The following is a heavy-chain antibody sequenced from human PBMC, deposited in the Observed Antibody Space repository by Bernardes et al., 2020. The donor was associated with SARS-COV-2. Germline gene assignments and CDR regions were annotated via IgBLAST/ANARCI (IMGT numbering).Heavy chain of an antibody. D-gene: IGHD6-19*01. CDR2: ISSDGDNT. Sequence: GGSLRLSCSASGFTFSSYSMHWVRQAPGKGLAYVSGISSDGDNTHYADSVEDRFTISRDNSKDTLYLQMSSLRLEDTAVYYCVKADYKFFWPSSGWGGHFFDDWGQGSLLTVSS. J-gene: IGHJ4*02. V-gene: IGHV3-64D*06. CDR3: VKADYKFFWPSSGWGGHFFDD. CDR1: GFTFSSYS.